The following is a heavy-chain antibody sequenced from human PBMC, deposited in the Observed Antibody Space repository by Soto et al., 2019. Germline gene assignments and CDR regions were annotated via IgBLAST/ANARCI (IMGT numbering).Heavy chain of an antibody. CDR3: AKDGYSGPQRYWFDP. CDR2: ISGSGGST. V-gene: IGHV3-23*01. CDR1: GFTFSSYA. J-gene: IGHJ5*02. Sequence: GGSLRLSCAASGFTFSSYAMSWVRQAPGKGLEWVSAISGSGGSTYYADSVKGRFTISRDNSKNTLYLQMNSLRAEDTAVYYCAKDGYSGPQRYWFDPWGQGTLVTVSS. D-gene: IGHD5-12*01.